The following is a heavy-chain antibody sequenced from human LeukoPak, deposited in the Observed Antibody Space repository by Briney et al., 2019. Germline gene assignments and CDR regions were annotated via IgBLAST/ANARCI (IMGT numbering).Heavy chain of an antibody. Sequence: PSQTLSLTCTVSGGSISSGGYYWGWIRQHPGKGLEWIGYIYYSGSTYYNPSLKSRVTISVDTSKNQFSLKLSSVTAADTAVYYCARTGSIAARPSPVSYGGTDYFDYWGQGTLVTVSS. CDR2: IYYSGST. CDR1: GGSISSGGYY. V-gene: IGHV4-31*03. J-gene: IGHJ4*02. D-gene: IGHD6-6*01. CDR3: ARTGSIAARPSPVSYGGTDYFDY.